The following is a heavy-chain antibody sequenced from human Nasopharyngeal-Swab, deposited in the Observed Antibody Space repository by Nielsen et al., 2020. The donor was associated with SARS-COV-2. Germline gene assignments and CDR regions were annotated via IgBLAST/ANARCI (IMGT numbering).Heavy chain of an antibody. V-gene: IGHV4-31*03. J-gene: IGHJ4*02. CDR3: ARVTLYGSGLQAVDY. D-gene: IGHD3-10*01. CDR2: IYYSGST. Sequence: LRLSCTVSGGSISSGGYYWSWIRQNPGKGLEWIGYIYYSGSTYYNPSLKSRVTISVDTSKNQFSLKLSSVTAADTAVYYCARVTLYGSGLQAVDYWGQGTLVTVSS. CDR1: GGSISSGGYY.